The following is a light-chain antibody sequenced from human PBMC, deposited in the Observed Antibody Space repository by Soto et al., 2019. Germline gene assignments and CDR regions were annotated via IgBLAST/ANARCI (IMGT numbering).Light chain of an antibody. CDR1: QSFRGL. J-gene: IGKJ5*01. CDR3: QQRHIWPIT. CDR2: DAY. Sequence: EVVSTQSPVTLPYSPGERATLSCRASQSFRGLLAWYQQKPGQAPRLLIYDAYKRATGIPPRFSGSGSGTDFTLTISSLEPEDSAVYYCQQRHIWPITFGQGTRLEI. V-gene: IGKV3-11*01.